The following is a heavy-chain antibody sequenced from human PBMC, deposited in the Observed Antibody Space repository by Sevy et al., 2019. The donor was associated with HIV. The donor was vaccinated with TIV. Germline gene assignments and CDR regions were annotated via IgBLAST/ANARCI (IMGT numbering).Heavy chain of an antibody. J-gene: IGHJ4*02. CDR1: GFTFSDHY. CDR2: TRNKADGYTT. D-gene: IGHD6-13*01. CDR3: ATHAGIAAAGRVFDY. V-gene: IGHV3-72*01. Sequence: QLGGSLRLSCVASGFTFSDHYMEWVRQAPGKGLERVGRTRNKADGYTTEYAASVKGRFTISRDDSKNSLYVQMNSLKTEDTAVYYCATHAGIAAAGRVFDYWGQGTLVTVSS.